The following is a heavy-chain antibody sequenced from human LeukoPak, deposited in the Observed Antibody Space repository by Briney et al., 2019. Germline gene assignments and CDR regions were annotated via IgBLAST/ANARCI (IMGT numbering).Heavy chain of an antibody. CDR2: IRYDGSNK. V-gene: IGHV3-30*02. CDR3: SNDRVWFAEVYYFDY. Sequence: GGSLRLSCAASGFTFSSYGMHWVRQAPGKGLEWVAFIRYDGSNKYYADSVKGRFTISRDNSKNTLYLQMNSLRAEDTAMYYCSNDRVWFAEVYYFDYWGQGTLVTVSS. CDR1: GFTFSSYG. J-gene: IGHJ4*02. D-gene: IGHD3-10*01.